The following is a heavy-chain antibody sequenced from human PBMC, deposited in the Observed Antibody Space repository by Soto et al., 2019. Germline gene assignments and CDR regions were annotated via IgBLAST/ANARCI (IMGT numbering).Heavy chain of an antibody. CDR2: IYPGDSDT. Sequence: HGESLKISCKGSGYSFTSYWIGWVRQMPGKGLEWMGIIYPGDSDTRYSPSFQGQVTISADKSISTAYLQWSSLKASDTAMYYCARLPLSNYYYYGMDVWGQGTTVTVSS. J-gene: IGHJ6*02. V-gene: IGHV5-51*01. CDR1: GYSFTSYW. CDR3: ARLPLSNYYYYGMDV.